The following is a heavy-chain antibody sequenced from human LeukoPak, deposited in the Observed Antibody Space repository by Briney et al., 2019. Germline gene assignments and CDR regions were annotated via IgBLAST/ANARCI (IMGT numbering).Heavy chain of an antibody. CDR2: INPNDGDT. CDR1: GYTFTDHY. Sequence: ASVKVSCKASGYTFTDHYMHWVRQAPGQGFEWMGWINPNDGDTNYAQKFQGRVTMTRDTSISTAHMEVSRLRSDDTAVYYCARANFLYCSSSTCLFDYWGQGTLVTVSS. J-gene: IGHJ4*02. CDR3: ARANFLYCSSSTCLFDY. D-gene: IGHD2-2*01. V-gene: IGHV1-2*02.